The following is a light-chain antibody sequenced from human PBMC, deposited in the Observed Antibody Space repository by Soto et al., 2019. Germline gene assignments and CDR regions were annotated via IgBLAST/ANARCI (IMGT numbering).Light chain of an antibody. CDR1: SSDVGGYNY. CDR2: DVS. V-gene: IGLV2-14*01. Sequence: QSVLTQPASVSGSPGQSITISCTGTSSDVGGYNYVSWYQQHPGKAPKLMIYDVSNRPSGVSNRFPGSKSGNTASLTISGLQAEDEADYYCSSYTSSSSGEVFGTGTKVTVL. J-gene: IGLJ1*01. CDR3: SSYTSSSSGEV.